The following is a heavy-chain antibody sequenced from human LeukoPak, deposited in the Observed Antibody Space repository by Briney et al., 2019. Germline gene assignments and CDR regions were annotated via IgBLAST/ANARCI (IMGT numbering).Heavy chain of an antibody. J-gene: IGHJ3*02. Sequence: ASVKVSCKASGYTFTNYPVNWVRQAPGQGLEWMGWINTKTGNPTYAQGFTGRFVFSLDTSVSTAYLQISSLKAEDTAVYYCARDGYGSGSEFDAFDIWGQGTMVTVSS. CDR2: INTKTGNP. CDR3: ARDGYGSGSEFDAFDI. V-gene: IGHV7-4-1*02. D-gene: IGHD3-10*01. CDR1: GYTFTNYP.